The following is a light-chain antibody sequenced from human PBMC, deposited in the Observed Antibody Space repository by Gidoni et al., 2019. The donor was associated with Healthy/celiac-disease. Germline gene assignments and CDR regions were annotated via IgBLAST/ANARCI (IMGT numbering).Light chain of an antibody. J-gene: IGLJ2*01. CDR3: QSYDSSLSGSGV. V-gene: IGLV1-40*01. Sequence: QSVLTQPPSVSGAPGQRVTISCTGSSSNIGAGYDVQWYQQLPGTAPKLLIYGNSNRPSVVPDRFSGSNSGTSASLAITGLQAEDEADYYCQSYDSSLSGSGVFGGGTKLTVL. CDR2: GNS. CDR1: SSNIGAGYD.